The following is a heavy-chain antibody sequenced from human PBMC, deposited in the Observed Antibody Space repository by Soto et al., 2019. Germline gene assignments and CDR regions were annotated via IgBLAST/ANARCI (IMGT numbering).Heavy chain of an antibody. Sequence: GGSLRLSCAASGFIFSDYEVNWVRQAPGKGLEWVSYISGSSLTIYYADSVKGRFTISRDNAKNSLYLQMNSLGVEDTAVYYCARDIYGSGSPVWGQGTLVTVSS. CDR1: GFIFSDYE. V-gene: IGHV3-48*03. CDR2: ISGSSLTI. J-gene: IGHJ4*02. D-gene: IGHD3-10*01. CDR3: ARDIYGSGSPV.